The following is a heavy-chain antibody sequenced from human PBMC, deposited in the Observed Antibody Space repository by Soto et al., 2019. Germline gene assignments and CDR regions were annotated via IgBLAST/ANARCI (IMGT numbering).Heavy chain of an antibody. CDR1: GFTFSGSA. CDR3: ARGVYDFWGGHPKGLDY. Sequence: EAQLVESGGGLVQPGGSLQLSCAASGFTFSGSAMHWVRQASGKGLEWVGRIRSKANSYATAYAVSVKGKFTISRDDSRNTAYLQMNSLKSEDTAVYYCARGVYDFWGGHPKGLDYWGQGTVVIVSS. V-gene: IGHV3-73*02. CDR2: IRSKANSYAT. D-gene: IGHD3-3*01. J-gene: IGHJ4*02.